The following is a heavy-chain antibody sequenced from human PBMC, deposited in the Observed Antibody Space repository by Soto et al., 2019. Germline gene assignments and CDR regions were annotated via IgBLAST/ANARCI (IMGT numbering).Heavy chain of an antibody. V-gene: IGHV4-59*12. CDR3: ARGKGLYAN. D-gene: IGHD3-3*01. CDR2: IYFSGYT. Sequence: SETLSLTCTVSGGSMSPYYWSWIRQTPGKGLEWIAYIYFSGYTNYSPSLKSRVTISVDTSKNQFSLKLSSVTAADTAVYYCARGKGLYANWGQGTLVTVSS. J-gene: IGHJ4*02. CDR1: GGSMSPYY.